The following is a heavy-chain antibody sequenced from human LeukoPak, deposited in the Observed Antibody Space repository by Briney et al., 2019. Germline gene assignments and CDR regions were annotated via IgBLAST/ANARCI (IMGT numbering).Heavy chain of an antibody. CDR2: ISGTGVST. D-gene: IGHD2-15*01. Sequence: GGSLRLSCAASGFTLSNYGMSWVRQTPEKGLEWVSAISGTGVSTYYTDSVKGRFTISRDDSKNTLYLQMNSLRAEDTALYYCAKLKYCSGGSCSSGYFDYWGQGTLVTVSS. V-gene: IGHV3-23*01. J-gene: IGHJ4*02. CDR1: GFTLSNYG. CDR3: AKLKYCSGGSCSSGYFDY.